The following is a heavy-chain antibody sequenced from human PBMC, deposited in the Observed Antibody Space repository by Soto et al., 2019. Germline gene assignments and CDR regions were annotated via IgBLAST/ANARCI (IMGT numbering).Heavy chain of an antibody. Sequence: GGSLRLSCAASGFTFVNAWMIWIRQAPGKGLEWVGRIKRKSDGGTTDYAAPVKGRFTISRDDSANTLYLQMNSLKTEDTAVYFCAVNDYLDYWGQGALVTVSS. CDR2: IKRKSDGGTT. V-gene: IGHV3-15*01. J-gene: IGHJ4*02. CDR3: AVNDYLDY. CDR1: GFTFVNAW.